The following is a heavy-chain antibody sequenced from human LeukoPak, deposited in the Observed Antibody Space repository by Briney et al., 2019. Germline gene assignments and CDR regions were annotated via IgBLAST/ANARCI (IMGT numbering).Heavy chain of an antibody. J-gene: IGHJ6*04. Sequence: GGSLRLSCAASGFTFSRSGMNWVRQAPGKGLEWVSSISSGSSYIYYADSVKGRFTISRDNAKNSLYLQMNSLRAEDTAVYYCAELGITMIGGVWGKGTTVTISS. CDR2: ISSGSSYI. V-gene: IGHV3-21*01. CDR1: GFTFSRSG. CDR3: AELGITMIGGV. D-gene: IGHD3-10*02.